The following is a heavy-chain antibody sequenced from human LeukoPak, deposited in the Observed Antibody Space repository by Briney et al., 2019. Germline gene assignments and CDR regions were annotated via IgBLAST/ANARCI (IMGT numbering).Heavy chain of an antibody. V-gene: IGHV5-51*03. Sequence: KPGESLKISCKGSGYSFNSYWIGWVRQMPGKGLEWMGIIYPGDSDTRYSPSFQGQVTISADKSISTAYLQWSSLKASDTAMYYCARRTTYYYDSSGYYYDLYYFDYWGQGTLVTVSS. CDR3: ARRTTYYYDSSGYYYDLYYFDY. CDR1: GYSFNSYW. J-gene: IGHJ4*02. CDR2: IYPGDSDT. D-gene: IGHD3-22*01.